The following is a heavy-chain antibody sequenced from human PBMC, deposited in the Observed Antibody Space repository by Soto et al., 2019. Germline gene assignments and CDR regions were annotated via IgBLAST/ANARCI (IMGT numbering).Heavy chain of an antibody. J-gene: IGHJ6*02. V-gene: IGHV1-2*04. D-gene: IGHD6-13*01. CDR2: INPNSGGT. Sequence: ASVNVSCKSSGYTFTGYYIHWVRQAPGQGLEWMGWINPNSGGTNYAQKFQGWVTMTRDTSISTAYMELSRLRSDDTAVYYCARAAAAGTWFAVYYGMDVWGQGTTVTVSS. CDR1: GYTFTGYY. CDR3: ARAAAAGTWFAVYYGMDV.